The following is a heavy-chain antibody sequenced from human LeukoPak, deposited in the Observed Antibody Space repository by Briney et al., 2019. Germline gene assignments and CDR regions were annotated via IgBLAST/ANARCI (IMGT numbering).Heavy chain of an antibody. Sequence: GGSLRLSCAASGFTFSDYYMSWIRQAPGKGLEWVSYISSSGSTIYYADSVKGRFTISWDNAKNSLYLQMNSLRADDTAVYYCARDPITIFGVIDYWGQGTLVTVSS. CDR3: ARDPITIFGVIDY. V-gene: IGHV3-11*01. J-gene: IGHJ4*02. D-gene: IGHD3-3*01. CDR1: GFTFSDYY. CDR2: ISSSGSTI.